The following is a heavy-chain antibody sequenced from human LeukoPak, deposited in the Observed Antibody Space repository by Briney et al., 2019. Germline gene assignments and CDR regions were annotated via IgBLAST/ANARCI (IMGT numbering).Heavy chain of an antibody. Sequence: VPTGGSLRLSCVGSGFTFSTYGMSWVRQAPGKGLEWVSAITDSGSSTEYTDSVKGRFTISRDNSKNTLYLQMNSLRAEDTAVYYCAKSGSIWYYFDYWGQGTLVTVSS. V-gene: IGHV3-23*01. CDR1: GFTFSTYG. J-gene: IGHJ4*02. CDR2: ITDSGSST. D-gene: IGHD6-13*01. CDR3: AKSGSIWYYFDY.